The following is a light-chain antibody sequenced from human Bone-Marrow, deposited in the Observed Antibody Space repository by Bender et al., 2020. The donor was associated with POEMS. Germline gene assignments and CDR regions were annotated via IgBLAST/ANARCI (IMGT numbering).Light chain of an antibody. J-gene: IGLJ2*01. V-gene: IGLV2-14*01. CDR3: SSSTGSGTVI. CDR1: SSDAGYYKY. Sequence: QSALTQPASVSGSPGQSITISCTGSSSDAGYYKYVSWYQHLPGKAPRLILYEVAMRPSGISTRFSGSRSDNTASLIISGLQTEDEADYYCSSSTGSGTVIFSGGTKLTVL. CDR2: EVA.